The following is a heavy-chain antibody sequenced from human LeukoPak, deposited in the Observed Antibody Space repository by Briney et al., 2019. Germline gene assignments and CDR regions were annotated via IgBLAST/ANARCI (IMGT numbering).Heavy chain of an antibody. V-gene: IGHV4-34*01. D-gene: IGHD6-19*01. CDR1: GGSFSGYY. CDR2: INHSGST. Sequence: SETLSLICAVYGGSFSGYYWSWIRQPPGKGLEWIGEINHSGSTNYNPSLKSRVTLSVDTSENQFSLKLSSVTAADTAVYYCATARGYSSGWTSYYSGMDVWGQGTTITVSS. CDR3: ATARGYSSGWTSYYSGMDV. J-gene: IGHJ6*02.